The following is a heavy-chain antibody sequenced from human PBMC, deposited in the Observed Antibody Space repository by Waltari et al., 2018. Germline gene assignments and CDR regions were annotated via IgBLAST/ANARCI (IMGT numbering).Heavy chain of an antibody. J-gene: IGHJ5*02. Sequence: QVQLQESGPGLVKPSQTLSLTCTVSGGSISSGSYYWSWIRQPAGKGLEWIGRIYTSGSPNYNPSLKSRVTISVDTSKNQFSLKLSSVTAADTAVYYCARDHWYSGYDVWFDPWGQGTLVTVSS. V-gene: IGHV4-61*02. CDR1: GGSISSGSYY. CDR2: IYTSGSP. CDR3: ARDHWYSGYDVWFDP. D-gene: IGHD5-12*01.